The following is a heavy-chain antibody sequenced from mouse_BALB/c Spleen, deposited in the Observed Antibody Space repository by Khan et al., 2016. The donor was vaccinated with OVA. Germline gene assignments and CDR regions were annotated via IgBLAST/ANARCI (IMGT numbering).Heavy chain of an antibody. J-gene: IGHJ4*01. CDR2: INTYTGEP. CDR3: ARPPYGSYVLDN. CDR1: GHTFTKFG. D-gene: IGHD1-1*01. Sequence: QIQLVQSGPEVKKPGETVKISCKASGHTFTKFGMNWVKQAPGKGLKWMGWINTYTGEPTYADDFNGRFAFSLETSASTAYLQINNLDNEDTDTDICARPPYGSYVLDNWGQGTSVTVSS. V-gene: IGHV9-3-1*01.